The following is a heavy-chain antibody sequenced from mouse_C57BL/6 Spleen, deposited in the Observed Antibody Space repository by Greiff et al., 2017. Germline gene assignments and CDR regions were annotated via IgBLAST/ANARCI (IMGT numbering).Heavy chain of an antibody. V-gene: IGHV1-54*01. D-gene: IGHD3-2*02. J-gene: IGHJ4*01. CDR1: GYAFTNYL. CDR3: ARANSSYSYYAMDY. CDR2: INPGSGGT. Sequence: QVQLKQSGAELVRPGTSVKVSCKASGYAFTNYLIEWVKQRPGQGLEWIGVINPGSGGTNYNEKLKGKATLTADKSSSTAYMQLSSLTSEDSAVYFCARANSSYSYYAMDYWGQGTSVTVSS.